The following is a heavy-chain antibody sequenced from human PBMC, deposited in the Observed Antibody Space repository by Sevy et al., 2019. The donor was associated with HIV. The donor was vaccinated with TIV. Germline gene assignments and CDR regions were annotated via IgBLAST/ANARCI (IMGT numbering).Heavy chain of an antibody. CDR1: GFTFSDYY. V-gene: IGHV3-11*01. CDR2: IGGSGSPE. D-gene: IGHD2-2*03. CDR3: ARDGYCNDGICFTRFFDP. J-gene: IGHJ5*02. Sequence: GGSLRLSCAASGFTFSDYYMHWIRQSPGKGLEWLAYIGGSGSPEMYADAVKGRFSISRDNSKNSLYLQMNSLTADDTAIYYCARDGYCNDGICFTRFFDPWGRGTQVTVSS.